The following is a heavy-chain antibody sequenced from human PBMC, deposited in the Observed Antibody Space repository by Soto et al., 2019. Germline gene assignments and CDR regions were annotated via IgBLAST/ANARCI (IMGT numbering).Heavy chain of an antibody. V-gene: IGHV1-2*04. Sequence: GASVKVSCKASGYTFTGYYMHWVRQAPGQGLEWRGWINPNSGGTNYAQKFQGWVTMTRDTSISTAYMELSRLRSDDTAVYYCARDSSSGYFIDYWGQGTLVTVSS. J-gene: IGHJ4*02. D-gene: IGHD3-22*01. CDR3: ARDSSSGYFIDY. CDR1: GYTFTGYY. CDR2: INPNSGGT.